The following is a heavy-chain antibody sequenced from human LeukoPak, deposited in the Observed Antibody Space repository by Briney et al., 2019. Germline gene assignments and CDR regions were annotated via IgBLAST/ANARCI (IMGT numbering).Heavy chain of an antibody. CDR2: IYYSGST. V-gene: IGHV4-59*01. Sequence: SETLSLTCSVPGDSISNYYWSWIRQPPGKGLEWIGYIYYSGSTNYNPTLKSRVTISKDTSKKQMSLKLNSVTAADTAVCYCARGSNWLDPWGQGTLVTVSS. D-gene: IGHD6-6*01. J-gene: IGHJ5*02. CDR1: GDSISNYY. CDR3: ARGSNWLDP.